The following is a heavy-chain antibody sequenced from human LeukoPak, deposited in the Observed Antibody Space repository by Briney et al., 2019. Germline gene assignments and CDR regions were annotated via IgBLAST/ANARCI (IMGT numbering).Heavy chain of an antibody. Sequence: ASVKVSCKASGYTFTSYGISWVRQAPGQGLEWIGWISAYNGNTNYAQKLQGRVTMTTDTSTSTAYMELRSLRSDDTAVYYCARFIAAASFSVYYGMDVWGQGTTVTVSS. CDR2: ISAYNGNT. J-gene: IGHJ6*02. D-gene: IGHD6-13*01. V-gene: IGHV1-18*01. CDR1: GYTFTSYG. CDR3: ARFIAAASFSVYYGMDV.